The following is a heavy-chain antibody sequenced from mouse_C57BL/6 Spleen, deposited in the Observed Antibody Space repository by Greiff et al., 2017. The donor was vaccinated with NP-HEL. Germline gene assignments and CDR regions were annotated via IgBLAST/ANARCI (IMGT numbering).Heavy chain of an antibody. CDR1: GYTFTSYW. CDR2: IDPSDSET. Sequence: QVQLQQPGAELVRPGSSVKLSCKASGYTFTSYWMHWVKQRPIQGLEWIGNIDPSDSETHYNQKFKDKATLTVDKSSSTAYMQLSSLTSEDSAVYYCARGSSQYYAMDYWGQGTSVTVSS. V-gene: IGHV1-52*01. D-gene: IGHD1-1*01. CDR3: ARGSSQYYAMDY. J-gene: IGHJ4*01.